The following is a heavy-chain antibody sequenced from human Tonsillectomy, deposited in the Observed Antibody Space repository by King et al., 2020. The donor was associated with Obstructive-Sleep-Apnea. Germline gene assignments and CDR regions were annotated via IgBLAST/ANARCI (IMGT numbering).Heavy chain of an antibody. J-gene: IGHJ4*02. CDR1: GFTLSSYG. CDR3: TKGVAARGRGYYFDY. CDR2: IWSDGSNK. V-gene: IGHV3-33*06. Sequence: VQLVESGGSVVQPGRSLRLSCAASGFTLSSYGMHWVRQAPGKGLEWVAVIWSDGSNKYYSDSVKGRLTISRDNSKNTLYLQMNSLRAEDTAVYYCTKGVAARGRGYYFDYWGQGTLVTVSS. D-gene: IGHD6-6*01.